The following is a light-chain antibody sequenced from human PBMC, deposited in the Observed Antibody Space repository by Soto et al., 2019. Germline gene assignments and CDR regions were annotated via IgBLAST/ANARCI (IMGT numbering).Light chain of an antibody. Sequence: QSVLPQPASVSGSPGQSITISCTGTSSDVGGYNYVSWYQQHPGKAPKLMIYDVSNRPSGVSNRFSGSKSGNTASLTISGLQAEDEADYYCSSYTSNSPYVFGTGTKVTVL. CDR3: SSYTSNSPYV. V-gene: IGLV2-14*01. CDR2: DVS. J-gene: IGLJ1*01. CDR1: SSDVGGYNY.